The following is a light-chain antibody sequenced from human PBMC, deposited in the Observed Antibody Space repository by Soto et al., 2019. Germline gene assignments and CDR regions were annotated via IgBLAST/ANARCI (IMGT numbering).Light chain of an antibody. CDR1: SSNIGNNY. J-gene: IGLJ2*01. CDR3: ETWDNSLSAYVV. CDR2: DNN. V-gene: IGLV1-51*01. Sequence: QSVLTQPPSVSAAPGQTVTISCSGSSSNIGNNYVSWYQHLPGTAPKLLIYDNNKRPSGISDRFSRSKSGTSATLGITGLQTGDEADYYCETWDNSLSAYVVFGGGTKLTVL.